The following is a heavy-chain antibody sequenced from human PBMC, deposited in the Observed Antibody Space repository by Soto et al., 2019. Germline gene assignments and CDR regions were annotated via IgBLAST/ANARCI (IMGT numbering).Heavy chain of an antibody. V-gene: IGHV1-18*04. D-gene: IGHD3-9*01. CDR2: ISTYNGKT. J-gene: IGHJ4*02. CDR3: ARVMAYYDILTGYPDC. Sequence: QVQLVQSGAEVKKPGASVRVSCKASGYTFTSYGIVGVRQAPGQGLEGMGWISTYNGKTNYAQNFQGRVTLTTDTSTSTAYMELRSLRSDDTAVYYCARVMAYYDILTGYPDCWGRGTLVTVSS. CDR1: GYTFTSYG.